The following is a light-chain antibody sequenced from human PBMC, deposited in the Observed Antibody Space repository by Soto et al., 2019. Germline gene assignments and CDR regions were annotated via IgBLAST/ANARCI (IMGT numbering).Light chain of an antibody. Sequence: DIVMTQSPLSLPVTPGEPASISCRSSQSLLHSNGYNYLDWYLQKPGQSPQLLIYLGSNRASGVPDRFSGSGSGTDFTLKISRVEAEDVGVYYCMHALQTPRVTFGHGTRLQIK. CDR2: LGS. V-gene: IGKV2-28*01. J-gene: IGKJ5*01. CDR3: MHALQTPRVT. CDR1: QSLLHSNGYNY.